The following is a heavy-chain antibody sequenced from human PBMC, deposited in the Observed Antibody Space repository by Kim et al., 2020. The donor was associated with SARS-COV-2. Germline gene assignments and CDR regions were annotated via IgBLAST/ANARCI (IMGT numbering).Heavy chain of an antibody. V-gene: IGHV1-2*04. D-gene: IGHD2-15*01. J-gene: IGHJ4*02. CDR1: GYAFTDYL. CDR2: VSPKTGGT. CDR3: ASEGCSSDHCYSHFDT. Sequence: ASVKVSCKASGYAFTDYLIHWVRQAPGQGLEWMGWVSPKTGGTNYAQEFRAWISLTTDTSISTAYMELKNLRSDDTALYYCASEGCSSDHCYSHFDTWGPGTLGTVSS.